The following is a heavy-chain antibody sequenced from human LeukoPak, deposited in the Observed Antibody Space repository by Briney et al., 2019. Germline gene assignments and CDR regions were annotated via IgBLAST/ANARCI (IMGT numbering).Heavy chain of an antibody. Sequence: PSETLSLTCTVSGGSISNYYWNWIRQPAGKGLEWIGRIYASGTINYNPSLKSRVTMSLDTSKSQFSLILSSVTAADTAVYYCARDSRYCSGGTCHSGQDYWGQGTLVTVSP. CDR3: ARDSRYCSGGTCHSGQDY. V-gene: IGHV4-4*07. CDR1: GGSISNYY. CDR2: IYASGTI. D-gene: IGHD2-15*01. J-gene: IGHJ4*02.